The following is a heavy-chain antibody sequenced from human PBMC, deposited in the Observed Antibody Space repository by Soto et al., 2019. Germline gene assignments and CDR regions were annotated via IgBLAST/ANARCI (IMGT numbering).Heavy chain of an antibody. D-gene: IGHD3-3*01. Sequence: ASVKVSCKASGYTFTIYGITWVRQAPGQGLEWMGWISPYNGNTSYAQKLQGRVTMTTDTSTSTAYMELRSPRADDTAVYYCAIARVADSSLDHWGQGTLVTVSS. V-gene: IGHV1-18*01. CDR3: AIARVADSSLDH. CDR1: GYTFTIYG. CDR2: ISPYNGNT. J-gene: IGHJ4*02.